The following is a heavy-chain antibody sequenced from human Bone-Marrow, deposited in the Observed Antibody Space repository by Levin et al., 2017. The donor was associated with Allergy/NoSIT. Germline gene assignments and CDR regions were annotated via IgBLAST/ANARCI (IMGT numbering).Heavy chain of an antibody. CDR3: ARKYSGYDLYYFDY. CDR1: GFTFSSYN. Sequence: GESLKISCAASGFTFSSYNMNWVHQAPGKGLEWVSYISSSSSTIYYADSVKGRFTISRDNAKKSLYLQMNSLRDEDTAVYYCARKYSGYDLYYFDYWGQGTLVTVSS. CDR2: ISSSSSTI. D-gene: IGHD5-12*01. V-gene: IGHV3-48*02. J-gene: IGHJ4*02.